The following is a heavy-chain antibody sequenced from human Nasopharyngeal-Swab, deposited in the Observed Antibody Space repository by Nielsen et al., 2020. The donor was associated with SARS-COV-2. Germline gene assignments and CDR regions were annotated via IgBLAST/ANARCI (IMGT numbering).Heavy chain of an antibody. J-gene: IGHJ4*02. V-gene: IGHV2-70*01. Sequence: SGPTLVKPTQTLTLTCTFSGFSLNTSGMCLPWIRQPPGKALEWLALIDWDEDKYYSTSLKTRLTISKDTSKNQVVLTMTNMDQADTATYYRARNPPRGSGFDFWGQGILVTVSS. CDR1: GFSLNTSGMC. CDR2: IDWDEDK. D-gene: IGHD6-19*01. CDR3: ARNPPRGSGFDF.